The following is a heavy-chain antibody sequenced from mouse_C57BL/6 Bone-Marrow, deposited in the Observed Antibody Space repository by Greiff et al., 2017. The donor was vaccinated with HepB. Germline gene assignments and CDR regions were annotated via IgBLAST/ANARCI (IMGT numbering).Heavy chain of an antibody. V-gene: IGHV14-2*01. CDR2: IDPEDGET. CDR3: ARGGSSLGYFDY. D-gene: IGHD1-1*01. CDR1: GFNIKDYY. Sequence: EVKLQESGAELVKPGDSVKLSCTASGFNIKDYYMHWVKQRTEQGLEWIGRIDPEDGETKYAPKFPGKATITADTSSNTAYLQLSSLTSEDTAVYYSARGGSSLGYFDYWGQGTTLTVSS. J-gene: IGHJ2*01.